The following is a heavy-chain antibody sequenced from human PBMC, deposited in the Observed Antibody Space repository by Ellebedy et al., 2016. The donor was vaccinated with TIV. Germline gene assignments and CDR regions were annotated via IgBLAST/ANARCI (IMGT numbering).Heavy chain of an antibody. Sequence: AASVKVSCKASGFTFTSSAMQWVRQARGQRLEWIGWIVVGSGNTNYAQKFQERVTITRDMSTSTAYMELSSLRSEDTAGYYRAAGLKWELLPRGDYWGQGTLVTVSS. J-gene: IGHJ4*02. CDR1: GFTFTSSA. CDR2: IVVGSGNT. D-gene: IGHD1-26*01. CDR3: AAGLKWELLPRGDY. V-gene: IGHV1-58*02.